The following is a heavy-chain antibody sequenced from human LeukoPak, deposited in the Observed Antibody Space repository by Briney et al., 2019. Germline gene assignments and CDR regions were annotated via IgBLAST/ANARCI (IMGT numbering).Heavy chain of an antibody. Sequence: ETLSLTCSVSGGSFEHYFWSWIRQPPGKGLEWIGYVYYSGSTDYSPSLKSRLTISADASKNQFSLKLSSVTAADTAVYYCASHRRSHGSEYWGQGTLVTVSS. J-gene: IGHJ4*02. CDR1: GGSFEHYF. V-gene: IGHV4-59*01. CDR2: VYYSGST. D-gene: IGHD3-10*01. CDR3: ASHRRSHGSEY.